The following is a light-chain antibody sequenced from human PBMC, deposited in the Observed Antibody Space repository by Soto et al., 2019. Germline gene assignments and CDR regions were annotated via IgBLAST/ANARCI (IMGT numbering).Light chain of an antibody. CDR2: EVR. Sequence: QSALTQPASVSGSAGQSITISCSGTMRDVGAYNLVSWYQQHPGTAPKLIIYEVRNRPSGISSRFSGSRSGNTASLTISGLQAEDEADYYCQAYDYSLTASVFGGGTQLTVL. CDR3: QAYDYSLTASV. CDR1: MRDVGAYNL. V-gene: IGLV2-14*01. J-gene: IGLJ3*02.